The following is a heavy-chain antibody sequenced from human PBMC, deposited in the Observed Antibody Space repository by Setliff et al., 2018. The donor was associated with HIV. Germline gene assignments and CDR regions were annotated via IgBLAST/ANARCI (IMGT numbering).Heavy chain of an antibody. CDR1: GGSISSYY. J-gene: IGHJ4*02. CDR2: IYYSGST. Sequence: SETLSLTCIVSGGSISSYYWSWIRQPPRKGLEWIGYIYYSGSTNYNPSLKSRVTISVHTSKNQFSLNLSSVTAADTSVYYCARLRVEASMVYYFEYWGQGTLVTVSS. CDR3: ARLRVEASMVYYFEY. D-gene: IGHD3-10*01. V-gene: IGHV4-59*08.